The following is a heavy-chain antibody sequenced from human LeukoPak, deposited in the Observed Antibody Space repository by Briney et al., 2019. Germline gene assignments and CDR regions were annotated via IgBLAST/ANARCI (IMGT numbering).Heavy chain of an antibody. CDR3: ARGAGYSYGYFSWFNP. Sequence: SETLSLTCAVSGSSISSGNYWGWIRQPPGKGLEWIGSIYQSGTTYYNPSLKSRVTISLDTSKNQLFLKLSSVPAADTAVYYCARGAGYSYGYFSWFNPWGQGTLVIVSS. J-gene: IGHJ5*02. D-gene: IGHD5-18*01. CDR1: GSSISSGNY. V-gene: IGHV4-38-2*01. CDR2: IYQSGTT.